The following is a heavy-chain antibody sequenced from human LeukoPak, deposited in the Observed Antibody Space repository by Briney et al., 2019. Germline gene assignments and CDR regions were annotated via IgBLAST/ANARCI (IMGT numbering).Heavy chain of an antibody. CDR1: GYTFTDYY. CDR3: AGLPRYNWNEPLDY. V-gene: IGHV1-2*02. CDR2: INPNSGGT. Sequence: GASVKVSCKASGYTFTDYYMHWVRQAPGQGLELIGCINPNSGGTKYAQKFQGRVTMTRDTSISTAYMELSRLTYDDTAVYYCAGLPRYNWNEPLDYWGQGTLVTVSS. J-gene: IGHJ4*02. D-gene: IGHD1-20*01.